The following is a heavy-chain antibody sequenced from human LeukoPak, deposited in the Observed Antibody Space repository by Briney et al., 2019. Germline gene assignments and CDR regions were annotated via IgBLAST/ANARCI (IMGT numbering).Heavy chain of an antibody. CDR2: IYTSGST. CDR1: GGSISSGSYY. CDR3: AREYNPFDP. J-gene: IGHJ5*02. V-gene: IGHV4-61*02. D-gene: IGHD1-14*01. Sequence: SQTLSLTCTVSGGSISSGSYYWSWIRQPAGKGLEWIGRIYTSGSTNYNPSLKSRVTISVDTSKNQFSLKLSSVTAADTAVYYCAREYNPFDPWGREPWSPSPQ.